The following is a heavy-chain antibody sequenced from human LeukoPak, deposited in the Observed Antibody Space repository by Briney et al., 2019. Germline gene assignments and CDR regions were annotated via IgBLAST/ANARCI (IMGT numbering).Heavy chain of an antibody. D-gene: IGHD6-19*01. J-gene: IGHJ4*02. Sequence: PGGSLRLSCAASGFTFSSQNMNWARQAPGKGLEWVAYISTSGDSTKYADSVEGRFTISRDNVENSLYLLVNSLRVDDTAVYYCVKNGWLDYWGQGIVVTVSS. CDR1: GFTFSSQN. CDR2: ISTSGDST. V-gene: IGHV3-21*01. CDR3: VKNGWLDY.